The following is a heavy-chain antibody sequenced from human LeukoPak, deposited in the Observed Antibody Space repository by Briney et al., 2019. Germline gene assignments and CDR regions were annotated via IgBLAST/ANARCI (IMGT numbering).Heavy chain of an antibody. CDR1: GFTFSDYY. CDR2: ISSSGSTI. CDR3: ASGELDSLYYFDY. V-gene: IGHV3-11*04. D-gene: IGHD1-1*01. J-gene: IGHJ4*02. Sequence: GGSLRLSCAASGFTFSDYYMSWIRQAPGKGLEWVSYISSSGSTIYYADSVKGRFTISRDNAKNTLYLQMNSLRPEDTAVYFCASGELDSLYYFDYWGQGTLVTVSS.